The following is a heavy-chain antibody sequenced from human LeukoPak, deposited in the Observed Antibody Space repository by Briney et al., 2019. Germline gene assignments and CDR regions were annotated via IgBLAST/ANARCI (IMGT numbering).Heavy chain of an antibody. J-gene: IGHJ4*02. D-gene: IGHD3-10*01. CDR1: GGSISSSSYY. CDR2: IYYSGST. V-gene: IGHV4-39*01. CDR3: ARLGRSGSYPFDY. Sequence: SETLSLTCTVSGGSISSSSYYWGWIRQPPGKGLEWIGSIYYSGSTYYNPSLKSRVTISVDTSKNQFSLRLSSVTAADTAAYYCARLGRSGSYPFDYWGQGTLVTVSS.